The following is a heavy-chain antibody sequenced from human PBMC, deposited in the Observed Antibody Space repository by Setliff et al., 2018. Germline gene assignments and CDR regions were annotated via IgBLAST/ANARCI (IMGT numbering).Heavy chain of an antibody. D-gene: IGHD3-10*01. J-gene: IGHJ6*02. CDR3: ATLLANYGSGMDV. CDR2: IFQSGNT. Sequence: SETLSLTCAVYGGSFTDHFWSWIRQPPGKGLEWIGSIFQSGNTYYNPSLKSRVTISVDTSKNQFSLKVNSVTAADTAVYYCATLLANYGSGMDVWGQGTTVTVSS. CDR1: GGSFTDHF. V-gene: IGHV4-34*12.